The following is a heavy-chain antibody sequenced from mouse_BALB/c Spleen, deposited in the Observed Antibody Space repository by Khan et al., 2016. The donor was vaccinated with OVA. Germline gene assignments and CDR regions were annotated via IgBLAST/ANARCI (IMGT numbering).Heavy chain of an antibody. D-gene: IGHD2-14*01. V-gene: IGHV1-87*01. CDR1: GYTFTSYW. J-gene: IGHJ2*01. CDR2: IYPGDGDT. CDR3: SSYRYDYFDY. Sequence: VQLQQSGAELARPGASVKLSCKSSGYTFTSYWMQWVKQRPGQGLEWIGAIYPGDGDTRYTQKFKGKATLTADKSSSTAYMQLSSLASEDSAVYYSSSYRYDYFDYWGQGTTLTVSS.